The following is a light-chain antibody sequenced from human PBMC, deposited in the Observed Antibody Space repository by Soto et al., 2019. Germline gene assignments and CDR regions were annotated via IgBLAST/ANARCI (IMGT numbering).Light chain of an antibody. Sequence: PGETATLSCRASQSVGSYLAWYQQKPDQAPRLLIDAATSRATSIPARCSSRGARTVFTTTSSRLDAEYVAFYYCQQRKNWQVTFGQGTRLEIK. J-gene: IGKJ5*01. CDR3: QQRKNWQVT. CDR1: QSVGSY. V-gene: IGKV3-11*01. CDR2: AAT.